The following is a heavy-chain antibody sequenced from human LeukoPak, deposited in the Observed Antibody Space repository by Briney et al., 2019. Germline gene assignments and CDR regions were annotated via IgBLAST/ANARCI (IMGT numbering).Heavy chain of an antibody. CDR2: ISASGGNT. D-gene: IGHD1/OR15-1a*01. CDR3: AKLAGRTNYYMDV. J-gene: IGHJ6*03. Sequence: PGGSPRLSCAASGFTVSNFAMTWVRQAPGKGLECVSVISASGGNTYYADSVKGRFTISRDNSRNTLYLQMNSLRAEDTAVYYRAKLAGRTNYYMDVWGKGTTVTVSS. V-gene: IGHV3-23*01. CDR1: GFTVSNFA.